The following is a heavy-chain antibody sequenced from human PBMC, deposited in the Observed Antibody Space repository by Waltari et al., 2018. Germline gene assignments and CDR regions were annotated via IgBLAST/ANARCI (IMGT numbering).Heavy chain of an antibody. D-gene: IGHD3-16*01. CDR1: GFTFGAHA. CDR2: IRSKIYGGTA. J-gene: IGHJ6*02. CDR3: SRVSASGDGMDV. V-gene: IGHV3-49*03. Sequence: EVQLVESGGGLVQQGRSLRLSCTTSGFTFGAHALSWFRQAPGKGLEWVGFIRSKIYGGTADYAASVKGRFTVSRDDSKSIAYLQMDSLKTEDTAVYYCSRVSASGDGMDVWGQGTTVTVSS.